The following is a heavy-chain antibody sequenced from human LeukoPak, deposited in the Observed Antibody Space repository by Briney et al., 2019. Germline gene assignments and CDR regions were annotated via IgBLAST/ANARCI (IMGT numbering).Heavy chain of an antibody. CDR1: GYTFTGYS. J-gene: IGHJ4*02. CDR3: ARGGGTISGVVDY. CDR2: FNPNSGGT. D-gene: IGHD3-3*01. Sequence: GASVKVSCKASGYTFTGYSIHWVRQAPGQGLEWMGWFNPNSGGTNYAQKFQDRVTTTRDTSINTAYMELSRLRFDDTAVYYCARGGGTISGVVDYWGQGTLVTVSS. V-gene: IGHV1-2*02.